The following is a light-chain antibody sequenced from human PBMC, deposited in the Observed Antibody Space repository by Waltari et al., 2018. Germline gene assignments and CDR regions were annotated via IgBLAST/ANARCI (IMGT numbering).Light chain of an antibody. CDR2: EGS. Sequence: QSALTQPASVSGSPGQSITISCTGTSSDVGRYNLVSWYQQHPGKAPKLMIYEGSKRPSALSNRFSCSKCGNPAYLTISGLQAEDEADYYCCSYAGSSPWVFGGGTKLTVL. J-gene: IGLJ3*02. CDR1: SSDVGRYNL. CDR3: CSYAGSSPWV. V-gene: IGLV2-23*01.